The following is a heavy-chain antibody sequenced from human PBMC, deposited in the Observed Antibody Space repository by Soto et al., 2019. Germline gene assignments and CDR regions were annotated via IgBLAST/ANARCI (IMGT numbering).Heavy chain of an antibody. V-gene: IGHV3-49*03. CDR3: TTLSITIFGNHDY. J-gene: IGHJ4*02. CDR1: GFTFGDYA. CDR2: IRSKAYGGTT. D-gene: IGHD3-3*01. Sequence: GGSLRLSCTASGFTFGDYAMSWFRQAPGKGLEWVGFIRSKAYGGTTEYAASVKGRFTISRDDSKSIAYLQMNSLKTEDTAVYYCTTLSITIFGNHDYWGQGTLVTVPQ.